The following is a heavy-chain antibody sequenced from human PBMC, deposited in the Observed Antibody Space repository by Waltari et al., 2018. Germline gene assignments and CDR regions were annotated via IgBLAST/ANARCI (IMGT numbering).Heavy chain of an antibody. Sequence: QVQLVQSGSELKKPGASGKVSCKAAGYTVTSYAMNWVRQAPGQGLEWMGWINTNTGNPTYAQGFTGRFVFSLDTSVSTAYLQLSSLKAEDTAVYYCARDRGSYYYGSGSPGWFDPWGQGTLVTVSS. CDR3: ARDRGSYYYGSGSPGWFDP. CDR2: INTNTGNP. J-gene: IGHJ5*02. V-gene: IGHV7-4-1*02. CDR1: GYTVTSYA. D-gene: IGHD3-10*01.